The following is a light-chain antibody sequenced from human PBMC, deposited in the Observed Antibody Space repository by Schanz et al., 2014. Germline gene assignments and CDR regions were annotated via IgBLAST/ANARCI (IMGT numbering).Light chain of an antibody. V-gene: IGKV3-20*01. J-gene: IGKJ1*01. Sequence: EIVMTQSPATLSVSPGERATLSCRASQSVSSNLAWYQQKPGQAPRLLIYGASSRATGIPDRFSGSGSGTDFTLTISRLEPEDFAVYYCQQYGSSPPTFGRGTKVEIK. CDR2: GAS. CDR1: QSVSSN. CDR3: QQYGSSPPT.